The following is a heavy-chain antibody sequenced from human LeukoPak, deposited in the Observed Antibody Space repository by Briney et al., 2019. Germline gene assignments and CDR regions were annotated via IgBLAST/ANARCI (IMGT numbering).Heavy chain of an antibody. J-gene: IGHJ4*02. V-gene: IGHV3-48*03. CDR2: INNGGSVT. CDR3: TRDRSRAEDD. CDR1: GFTFNNYE. D-gene: IGHD1-14*01. Sequence: GGSLRLSCAASGFTFNNYEMNWVRQAPGKGLEWISYINNGGSVTYYADSVKGRFTISRDNARNSLYLQMNSLRGEDTAVYYCTRDRSRAEDDWGQGTLVTVSS.